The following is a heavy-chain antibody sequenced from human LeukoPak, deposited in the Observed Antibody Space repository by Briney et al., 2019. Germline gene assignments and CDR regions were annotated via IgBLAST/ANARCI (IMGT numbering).Heavy chain of an antibody. D-gene: IGHD4-17*01. J-gene: IGHJ4*02. CDR2: ISGSGGRT. V-gene: IGHV3-23*01. Sequence: QTGGSLRLSCAASGFTFSSYAMSWVRQAPGKGLDWVSAISGSGGRTYYADSVKGRFTISRDNSKNTLYLQMNSLRAEDTAVYYCTTDDDYGDYGWWGQGTLVTVSS. CDR3: TTDDDYGDYGW. CDR1: GFTFSSYA.